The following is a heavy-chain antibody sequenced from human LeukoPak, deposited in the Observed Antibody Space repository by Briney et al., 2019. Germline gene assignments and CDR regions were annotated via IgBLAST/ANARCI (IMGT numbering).Heavy chain of an antibody. J-gene: IGHJ4*02. V-gene: IGHV3-30-3*01. Sequence: GRSLRLSCAASGFTFTSYAMHWVRQAPGQGLEWVAGISSDGNNKYYADSAKGRFTISRDNSTNTLYLQMSSLTAEDTAVYYCARDEYLWVVIQLGLFDYWGEGTLVTVSS. D-gene: IGHD2-2*01. CDR1: GFTFTSYA. CDR2: ISSDGNNK. CDR3: ARDEYLWVVIQLGLFDY.